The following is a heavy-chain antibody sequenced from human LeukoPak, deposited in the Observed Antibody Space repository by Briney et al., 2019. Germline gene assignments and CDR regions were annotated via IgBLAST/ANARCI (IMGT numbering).Heavy chain of an antibody. V-gene: IGHV3-23*01. CDR1: GFIFTNYA. J-gene: IGHJ4*02. Sequence: GGSLTLSCAASGFIFTNYAMSWVRQDPGKGLEWVSGISGNGRTTYYADSVMGRFTISRDDSKNTLYLQMNSERAEDAAVYYCARTDGGMPSRHQPIDFWGKGTLVTVSS. D-gene: IGHD3-16*01. CDR3: ARTDGGMPSRHQPIDF. CDR2: ISGNGRTT.